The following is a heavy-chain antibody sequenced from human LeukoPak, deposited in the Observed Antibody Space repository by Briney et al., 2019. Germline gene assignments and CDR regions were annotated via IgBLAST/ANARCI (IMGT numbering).Heavy chain of an antibody. D-gene: IGHD2-15*01. J-gene: IGHJ4*02. CDR3: TGRYCSGGRCYRALADY. V-gene: IGHV4-34*01. CDR2: INHSGST. CDR1: GGSFSGYY. Sequence: SETLSLTCAVYGGSFSGYYWSWIRQTPGKGLEWIGEINHSGSTNYNPSLKSRVTISVDTSKNQFSLKLTSVTAADTAVYYCTGRYCSGGRCYRALADYWGQGTLVTVSS.